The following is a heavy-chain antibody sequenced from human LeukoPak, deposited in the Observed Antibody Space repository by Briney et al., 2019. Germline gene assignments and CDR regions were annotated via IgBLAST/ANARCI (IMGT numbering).Heavy chain of an antibody. CDR1: GYTFTSYD. CDR3: ARGSYRYCSGGSCYHYSNWFDP. V-gene: IGHV1-8*01. Sequence: GASVEVSCKASGYTFTSYDINWVRQATGQGLEWMGWMNPNSGNTGYAQKFQGRVTMTRNTSIGTAYMELSSLRSEDTAVYYCARGSYRYCSGGSCYHYSNWFDPWGQGTLVTVSS. J-gene: IGHJ5*02. CDR2: MNPNSGNT. D-gene: IGHD2-15*01.